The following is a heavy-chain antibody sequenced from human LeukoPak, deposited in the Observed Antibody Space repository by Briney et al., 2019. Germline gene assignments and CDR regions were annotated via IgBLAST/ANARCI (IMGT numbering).Heavy chain of an antibody. Sequence: GGSLRLSCAASGFTFSSFPMSWVRQAPGKGLEWVSALSGSGGSTFYADSVKGRFTISRDNSKSTLYLQMNSLRAEDTAAYYCAKLNRGSVVNYFGLDYWGQGTLVTVSS. CDR3: AKLNRGSVVNYFGLDY. CDR2: LSGSGGST. CDR1: GFTFSSFP. D-gene: IGHD2/OR15-2a*01. V-gene: IGHV3-23*01. J-gene: IGHJ4*02.